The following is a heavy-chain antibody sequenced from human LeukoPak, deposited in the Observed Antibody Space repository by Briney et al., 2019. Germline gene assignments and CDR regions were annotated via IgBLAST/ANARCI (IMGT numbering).Heavy chain of an antibody. V-gene: IGHV3-21*01. CDR2: ISRSSSYI. D-gene: IGHD3-10*01. J-gene: IGHJ4*02. Sequence: GGSLRLSCAASGFTFTTFTMNWVRQAPGKGLEWVSCISRSSSYIHYADSVQGRFTISRDNAKNSLYLQMNSLRAEDTAVYYCAAAGDYWGQGTLVTVSS. CDR3: AAAGDY. CDR1: GFTFTTFT.